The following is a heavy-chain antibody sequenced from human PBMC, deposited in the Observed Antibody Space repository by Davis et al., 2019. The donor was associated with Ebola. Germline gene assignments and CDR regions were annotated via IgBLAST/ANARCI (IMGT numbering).Heavy chain of an antibody. CDR1: GFTFSSYA. J-gene: IGHJ4*02. V-gene: IGHV3-23*01. CDR2: ISGSGGST. CDR3: ARDGVYYDFWSGYYDY. D-gene: IGHD3-3*01. Sequence: GGSLRLSCAASGFTFSSYAMSWVRQAPGKGLEWVSAISGSGGSTYYADSVKGRFTISRDNAKNSLYLQMNSLRAEDTAVYYCARDGVYYDFWSGYYDYWGQGTLVTVSS.